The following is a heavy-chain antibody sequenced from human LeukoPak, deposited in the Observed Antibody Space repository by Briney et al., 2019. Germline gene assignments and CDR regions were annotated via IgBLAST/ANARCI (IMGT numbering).Heavy chain of an antibody. CDR3: AGDKTTGGWYEFDY. CDR1: GFTFSSYS. Sequence: GGSLRLSCAASGFTFSSYSMSWVRQAPGKGLEWVSAISGSGGSTYYADSVKGRFTISRDNSKNTLYVQMNSLRAEDTAVYYCAGDKTTGGWYEFDYWGQGTLVTVSS. D-gene: IGHD6-19*01. J-gene: IGHJ4*02. CDR2: ISGSGGST. V-gene: IGHV3-23*01.